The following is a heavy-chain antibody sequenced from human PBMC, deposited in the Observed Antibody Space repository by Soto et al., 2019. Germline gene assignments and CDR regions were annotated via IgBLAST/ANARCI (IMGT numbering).Heavy chain of an antibody. CDR2: MNPNSGNT. Sequence: GASVKVSCKASGYTFTSYDINWVRQATGQGLEWMGWMNPNSGNTGYAQKFQGRVTMTRNTSISTAYMELSSLRSEDTAVYYCARGGPYYDFWSGYWGHYYGMDVWGQGTTVTVSS. V-gene: IGHV1-8*01. J-gene: IGHJ6*02. CDR3: ARGGPYYDFWSGYWGHYYGMDV. D-gene: IGHD3-3*01. CDR1: GYTFTSYD.